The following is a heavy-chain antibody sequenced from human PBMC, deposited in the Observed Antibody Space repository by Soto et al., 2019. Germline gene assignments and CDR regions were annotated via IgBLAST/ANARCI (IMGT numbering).Heavy chain of an antibody. CDR1: GGSFSGYY. D-gene: IGHD3-3*01. Sequence: QVQLQQWGAGLLKPSETLSVTCAVYGGSFSGYYWSWIRQPPGKGLEWIGEIGHSGGTVYNPSLESRGSISEDSSNNQCSLKLNSVTAADTAVYYCARHGGYYFDYWCQGAPVTVAS. J-gene: IGHJ4*02. CDR3: ARHGGYYFDY. CDR2: IGHSGGT. V-gene: IGHV4-34*01.